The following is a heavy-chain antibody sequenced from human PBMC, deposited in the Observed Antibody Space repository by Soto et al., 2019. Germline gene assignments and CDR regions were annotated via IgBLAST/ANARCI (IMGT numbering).Heavy chain of an antibody. CDR1: GYIFTSYY. CDR2: INPSGGST. V-gene: IGHV1-46*01. D-gene: IGHD2-15*01. J-gene: IGHJ6*02. CDR3: ASVETQRYYYGMDV. Sequence: ASVKVSCKAVGYIFTSYYIHWVRQAPGQGLEWMGLINPSGGSTNYAQKFQGRVTVTRDTSTSTVYMELSSLRSEDTAVYNCASVETQRYYYGMDVWGQGTTVTVS.